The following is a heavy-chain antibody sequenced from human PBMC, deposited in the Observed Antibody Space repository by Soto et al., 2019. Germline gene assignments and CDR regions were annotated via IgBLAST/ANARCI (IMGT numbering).Heavy chain of an antibody. CDR1: GGSFSGYY. Sequence: QVQLQQWGAGLLKPSETLSLTCAVYGGSFSGYYWSWIRQPPGKGLEWIGEINHSGSTNYNPSLKSRFTISVDTSKNQFSLKLSSVTAADTAVYYCARRGMIAAAGTGWFDPWGQGTLVTVSS. V-gene: IGHV4-34*01. CDR2: INHSGST. J-gene: IGHJ5*02. CDR3: ARRGMIAAAGTGWFDP. D-gene: IGHD6-13*01.